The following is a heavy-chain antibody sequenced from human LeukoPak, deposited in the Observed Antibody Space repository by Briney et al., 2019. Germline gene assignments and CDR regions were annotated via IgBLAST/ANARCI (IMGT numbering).Heavy chain of an antibody. V-gene: IGHV4-39*01. CDR3: ARHYYDSSGLAYYFDN. Sequence: PSETLSLTCTVSGGSVSSISSYWGWIRQPPGKGLEWIGSIRYSGRTYYNPSLQSRITMSVDTSKNGFSLRLSSVTAADTAVYSCARHYYDSSGLAYYFDNWGQGTLVTVSS. J-gene: IGHJ4*02. CDR2: IRYSGRT. D-gene: IGHD3-22*01. CDR1: GGSVSSISSY.